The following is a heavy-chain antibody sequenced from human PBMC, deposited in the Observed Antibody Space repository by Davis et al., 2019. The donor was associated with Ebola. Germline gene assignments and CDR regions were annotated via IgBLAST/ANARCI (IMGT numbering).Heavy chain of an antibody. V-gene: IGHV4-59*08. J-gene: IGHJ4*02. CDR3: ARLTVVPAAIYFDY. CDR2: IYYSGST. CDR1: GGSISSYY. D-gene: IGHD2-2*01. Sequence: MPSETLSLTCTVSGGSISSYYWSWIRQPPGKGLEWIGYIYYSGSTNYNPSLKSRVTISVDTSKNQFSLKLSSVTAADTAVYYCARLTVVPAAIYFDYWGQGTRVTVSS.